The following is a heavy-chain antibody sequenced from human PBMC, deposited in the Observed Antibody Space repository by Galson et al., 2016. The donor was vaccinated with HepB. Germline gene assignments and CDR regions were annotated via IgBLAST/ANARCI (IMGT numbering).Heavy chain of an antibody. D-gene: IGHD3-10*01. CDR1: GFTFSSYA. CDR3: AKGSDYYGWGSYPYYFDY. J-gene: IGHJ4*01. CDR2: ISGSETT. V-gene: IGHV3-23*01. Sequence: SLRLSCAASGFTFSSYAMYWVRQAPGKGREWVSTISGSETTSYADSMKGRFTISRDNSKNTLFLQMNSLRVEDMAVYYCAKGSDYYGWGSYPYYFDYWGQGSLVIVSS.